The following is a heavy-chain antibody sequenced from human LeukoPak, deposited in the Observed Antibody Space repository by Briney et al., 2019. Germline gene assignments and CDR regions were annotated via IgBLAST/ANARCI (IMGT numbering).Heavy chain of an antibody. V-gene: IGHV3-53*01. CDR1: GFTVSSNY. D-gene: IGHD6-19*01. Sequence: PGGSLRLSCAASGFTVSSNYMSWVRQAPGKGLEWVSIIYSGGNTYYADYVKGRFTISRDNSKNTLYLQMNSLRAEDTAVYYCARGQAWQWLVQCWGQGTLVTVSS. CDR3: ARGQAWQWLVQC. J-gene: IGHJ4*02. CDR2: IYSGGNT.